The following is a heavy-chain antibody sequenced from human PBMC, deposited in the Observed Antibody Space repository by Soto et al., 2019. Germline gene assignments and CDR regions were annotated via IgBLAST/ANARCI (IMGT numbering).Heavy chain of an antibody. D-gene: IGHD2-15*01. V-gene: IGHV3-9*01. J-gene: IGHJ4*02. Sequence: GGSLRLSCAASGFTFDDYAMHWVRQAPGKGLEWVSGISWNSGSIGYADSVKGRFTISRDNAKNSLYLQMNSLRAEDTALYYCAKVGGGGWHLDYRGQGTLVTVSS. CDR2: ISWNSGSI. CDR1: GFTFDDYA. CDR3: AKVGGGGWHLDY.